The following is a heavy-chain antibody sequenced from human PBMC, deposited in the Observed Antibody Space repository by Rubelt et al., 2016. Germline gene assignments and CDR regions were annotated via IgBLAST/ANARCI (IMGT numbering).Heavy chain of an antibody. V-gene: IGHV3-23*01. CDR3: AKGTGPRRGGTDY. J-gene: IGHJ4*02. Sequence: EVQLLESGGGLVQPGGSLRLSCAASGFTFSSYAMSWVRQAPGKGLEWVSAISGSGGSTYSADSVKGRFTISRDNSKNTLYLQMNSLRAEDTAVYYWAKGTGPRRGGTDYWGQGTLVTVSS. CDR1: GFTFSSYA. CDR2: ISGSGGST. D-gene: IGHD3/OR15-3a*01.